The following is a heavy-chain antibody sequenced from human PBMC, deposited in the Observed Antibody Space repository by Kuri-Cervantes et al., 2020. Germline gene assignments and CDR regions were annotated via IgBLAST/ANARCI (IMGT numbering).Heavy chain of an antibody. V-gene: IGHV4-34*01. D-gene: IGHD3-16*01. Sequence: SETLSLTCAVYGGSFSGYYWSWIRQPPGKGLEWIGEINHSGSTNYNPSLKSRVTISVDTSKNQFSLKLSSVTAADTAVYYCARGPWYYPEEGPFDYWGQGTLDTVSS. CDR2: INHSGST. CDR1: GGSFSGYY. J-gene: IGHJ4*02. CDR3: ARGPWYYPEEGPFDY.